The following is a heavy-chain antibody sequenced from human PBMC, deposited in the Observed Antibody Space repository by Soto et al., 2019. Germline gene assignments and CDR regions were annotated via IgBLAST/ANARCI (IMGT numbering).Heavy chain of an antibody. J-gene: IGHJ6*02. CDR2: ISASSRTL. V-gene: IGHV3-48*01. CDR3: ARSYYDNSASYACYGMDV. Sequence: AASLRLSCGVSGFTFSSYSMNWVRQAPGKGLEWISHISASSRTLFYADSVKGRFTISRDNAKNSLYLQMNSLRAEDTAVYHCARSYYDNSASYACYGMDVWGQGTTVIVSS. D-gene: IGHD3-22*01. CDR1: GFTFSSYS.